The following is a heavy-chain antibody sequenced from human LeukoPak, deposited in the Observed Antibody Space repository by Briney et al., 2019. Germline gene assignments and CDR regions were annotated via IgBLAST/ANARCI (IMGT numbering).Heavy chain of an antibody. CDR2: ISYDGSNK. CDR1: GFTFSSYG. Sequence: GGSLRLSCAASGFTFSSYGMHWVRQAPGKGLEWVAVISYDGSNKYYADSVKGRFTISRDNSKNTLYLQMNSLRAEDTAVYYCAKVRWGSDNALDSWGQGTLVTGSS. V-gene: IGHV3-30*18. D-gene: IGHD3-16*01. J-gene: IGHJ4*02. CDR3: AKVRWGSDNALDS.